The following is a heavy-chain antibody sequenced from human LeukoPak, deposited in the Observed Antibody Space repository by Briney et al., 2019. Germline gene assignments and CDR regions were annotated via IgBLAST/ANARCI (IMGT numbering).Heavy chain of an antibody. D-gene: IGHD5-12*01. J-gene: IGHJ5*02. CDR3: ARSGVQYSGYDSGFDP. V-gene: IGHV3-30*02. Sequence: GGSLRLSCAASGFAFSSYGIHWVRQAPGKGLEWVAFIRYDGSNKYYTDSVKGRFTISRDNSKNTLYLQMNSLRAEDTAVYYCARSGVQYSGYDSGFDPWGQGTLVTVSS. CDR1: GFAFSSYG. CDR2: IRYDGSNK.